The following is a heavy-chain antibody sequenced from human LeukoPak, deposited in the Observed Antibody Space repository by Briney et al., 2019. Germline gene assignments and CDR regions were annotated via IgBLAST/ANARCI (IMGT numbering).Heavy chain of an antibody. CDR3: ARSGSSPLFYYGMDV. J-gene: IGHJ6*02. CDR2: IRGDGNEK. Sequence: GGSLRLSCAASGFSFSSYWMTWVRQAPGRGLEFVASIRGDGNEKYYMDSMKGRLTISRDNAKNSLFLQMNSLRAEDTAVYYCARSGSSPLFYYGMDVWGQGTTVTVSS. CDR1: GFSFSSYW. V-gene: IGHV3-7*01. D-gene: IGHD2-15*01.